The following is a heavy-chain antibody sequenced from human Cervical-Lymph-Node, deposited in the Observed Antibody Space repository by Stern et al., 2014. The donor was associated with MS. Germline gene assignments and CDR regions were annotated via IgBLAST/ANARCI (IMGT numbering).Heavy chain of an antibody. V-gene: IGHV1-2*02. CDR1: GYTFTDYY. J-gene: IGHJ4*02. D-gene: IGHD6-13*01. CDR2: LIPNTGGA. Sequence: QVQLVQSGTEVKKPGASVRVSCKASGYTFTDYYLHWVRPAPGQGLEWMGLLIPNTGGANYAQKFQVRVTVTSDTSISTTYMQLNGLRSDDTAVYFCARGGSWFRPDDYWGQGTLVAVSS. CDR3: ARGGSWFRPDDY.